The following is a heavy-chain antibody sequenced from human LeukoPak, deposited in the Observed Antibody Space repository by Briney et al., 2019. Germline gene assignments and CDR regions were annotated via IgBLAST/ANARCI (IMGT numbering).Heavy chain of an antibody. J-gene: IGHJ4*02. V-gene: IGHV4-59*01. CDR2: IYYSGST. Sequence: SETLSLTCTVSGGSIGSYYWSWIRQPPGKGLEWIGYIYYSGSTNYNPSLKSRVTISVDTSKNQFSLKLSSVTAADTAVYYCASSKAAAGWYYFDYWGQGTLVTVSS. D-gene: IGHD6-13*01. CDR3: ASSKAAAGWYYFDY. CDR1: GGSIGSYY.